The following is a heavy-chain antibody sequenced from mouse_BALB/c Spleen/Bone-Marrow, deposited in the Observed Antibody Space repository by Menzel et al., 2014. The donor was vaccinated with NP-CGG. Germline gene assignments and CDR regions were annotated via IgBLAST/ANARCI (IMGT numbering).Heavy chain of an antibody. CDR3: ARVYGWYFDV. V-gene: IGHV5-6-3*01. Sequence: DVMLVESGGCLVQPGGSLKLSCVASGFTFSSYGMSWVRQTPDKRLELVATINNNGGSTYYPDSVKVQFTISRDNAKNTLYLQMSSLKSEDTAMYYCARVYGWYFDVWGAGTTVTVSS. CDR2: INNNGGST. J-gene: IGHJ1*01. CDR1: GFTFSSYG. D-gene: IGHD1-1*01.